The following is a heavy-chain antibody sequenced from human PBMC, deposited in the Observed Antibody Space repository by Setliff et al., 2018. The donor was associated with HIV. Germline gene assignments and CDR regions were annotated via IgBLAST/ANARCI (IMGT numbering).Heavy chain of an antibody. Sequence: ASVKVSCKASGYTFTGYYVHWVRQAPGQGLEWMGRIIPNSGGTNYAQKFQGRVTMTRDTSISTAYMALTRLRSDDTAVYYCATKLYCTNGVCLDAFDIWGQGTMVTVSS. J-gene: IGHJ3*02. D-gene: IGHD2-8*01. CDR2: IIPNSGGT. CDR3: ATKLYCTNGVCLDAFDI. CDR1: GYTFTGYY. V-gene: IGHV1-2*06.